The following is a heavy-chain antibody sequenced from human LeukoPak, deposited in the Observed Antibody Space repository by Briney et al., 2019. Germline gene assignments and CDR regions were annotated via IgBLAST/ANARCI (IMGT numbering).Heavy chain of an antibody. CDR3: ARGRVGATAPDY. CDR1: GGSISSYW. V-gene: IGHV4-4*07. J-gene: IGHJ4*02. D-gene: IGHD1-26*01. Sequence: SETLSLTCTVSGGSISSYWWSWIRQPAGKGLEWIGRIRTSGNTNYNPSLKSRVTMSVGTSTNQFSLKMTSVTAADTAVYYCARGRVGATAPDYWGQGTLVTVSS. CDR2: IRTSGNT.